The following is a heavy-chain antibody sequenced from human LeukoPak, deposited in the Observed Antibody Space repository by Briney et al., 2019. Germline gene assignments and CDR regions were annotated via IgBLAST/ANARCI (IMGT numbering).Heavy chain of an antibody. CDR3: ARDQSSSWYSDAFDI. V-gene: IGHV1-2*02. J-gene: IGHJ3*02. Sequence: ASVKVSCKASGYTFTGYYMHWVRQAPGQGLEWMGWINPNSGDTNSAQKFQGRVTMTRDTSIRTAYMELSRLTSDDTAVYYCARDQSSSWYSDAFDIWGQGTMVTVSS. CDR1: GYTFTGYY. D-gene: IGHD6-13*01. CDR2: INPNSGDT.